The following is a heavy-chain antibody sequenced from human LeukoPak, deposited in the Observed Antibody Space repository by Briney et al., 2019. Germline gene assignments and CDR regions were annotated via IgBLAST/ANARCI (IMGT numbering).Heavy chain of an antibody. CDR3: ASGARIAARYFDY. Sequence: SVKVSCKASGGTFSSYAISWVRQAPGQGLEWMGGIIPIFGTANYAQKFQGRVTITTDESTSTAYMELSSLRSGDTAVYYCASGARIAARYFDYWGQGTLVTVSS. CDR1: GGTFSSYA. J-gene: IGHJ4*02. CDR2: IIPIFGTA. D-gene: IGHD6-6*01. V-gene: IGHV1-69*05.